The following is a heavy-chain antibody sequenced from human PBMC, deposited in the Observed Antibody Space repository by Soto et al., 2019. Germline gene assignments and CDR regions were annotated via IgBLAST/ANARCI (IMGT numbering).Heavy chain of an antibody. CDR1: GFTFSSYS. CDR3: ARATTRLLWFGELDAFDI. J-gene: IGHJ3*02. V-gene: IGHV3-48*01. Sequence: GGSLRLSCAASGFTFSSYSMNWVRQAPGKGLEWVSYISSSSSTIYYADSVKGRFTISRDNAKNSLYLQMNSLRAEDTAVYYCARATTRLLWFGELDAFDIWGQGTMVTVSS. CDR2: ISSSSSTI. D-gene: IGHD3-10*01.